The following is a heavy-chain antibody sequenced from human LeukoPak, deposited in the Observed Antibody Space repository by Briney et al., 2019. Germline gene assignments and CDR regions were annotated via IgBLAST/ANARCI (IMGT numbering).Heavy chain of an antibody. J-gene: IGHJ4*02. D-gene: IGHD6-13*01. V-gene: IGHV3-73*01. CDR2: IRSKAANYAT. CDR3: ARTPPGIANAFYFDY. Sequence: GGPLKLSCATSGLTFSGSAMHWVRQASGKGLEWVGRIRSKAANYATAYAASVKGSFTISRDDSENTAYLQMNSLKTEDTAVYYCARTPPGIANAFYFDYWGQGILVTVSS. CDR1: GLTFSGSA.